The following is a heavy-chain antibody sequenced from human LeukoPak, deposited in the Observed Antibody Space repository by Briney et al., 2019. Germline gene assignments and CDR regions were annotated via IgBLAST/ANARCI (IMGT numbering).Heavy chain of an antibody. D-gene: IGHD4-17*01. J-gene: IGHJ4*02. Sequence: ASVKVSCKASGYIFINYHINWVRQATGQGLEWMGWINLNNGDSGYAQKFQGRVTITRDTSISAAYMGLRSLTSEDTAVYFCARTTSLTASGYDYWGQGTLVTVSS. CDR2: INLNNGDS. V-gene: IGHV1-8*03. CDR3: ARTTSLTASGYDY. CDR1: GYIFINYH.